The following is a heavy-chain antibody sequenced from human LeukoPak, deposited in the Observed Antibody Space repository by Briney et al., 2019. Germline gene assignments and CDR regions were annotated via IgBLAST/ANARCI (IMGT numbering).Heavy chain of an antibody. V-gene: IGHV4-39*01. CDR1: GGSISSSSYY. CDR2: IYHSGST. J-gene: IGHJ6*03. Sequence: SETLSLTCTVSGGSISSSSYYWGWIRQPPGKGLEWIGSIYHSGSTYYNPSLKSRVTISVDTSKNQFSLKLSSVTAADTAVYYCARHLSLRYFDYWYYYYYMDVWGKGTTVTISS. D-gene: IGHD3-9*01. CDR3: ARHLSLRYFDYWYYYYYMDV.